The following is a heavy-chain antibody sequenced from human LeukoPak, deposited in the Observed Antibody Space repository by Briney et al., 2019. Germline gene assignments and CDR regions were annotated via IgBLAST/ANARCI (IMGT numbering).Heavy chain of an antibody. D-gene: IGHD3-10*01. J-gene: IGHJ4*02. Sequence: PSETLSLTCTVSGGSISSYYWSWIRQPPGKGLEWIGYIYTSGSTNYNPSLKSRVTISVDTSKNQFSLKLSSVTAADTAMYYCARVRYYYGSGSYYKPLYYFDYWGQGTLVTVSS. CDR1: GGSISSYY. V-gene: IGHV4-4*09. CDR2: IYTSGST. CDR3: ARVRYYYGSGSYYKPLYYFDY.